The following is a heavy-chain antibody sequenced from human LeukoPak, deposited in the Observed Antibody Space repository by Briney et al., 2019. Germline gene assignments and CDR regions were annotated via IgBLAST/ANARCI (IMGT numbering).Heavy chain of an antibody. J-gene: IGHJ3*02. CDR3: ARVQGSSWNDAFDI. V-gene: IGHV3-64*01. CDR1: GFTFSSYA. CDR2: ISSNGGST. D-gene: IGHD6-13*01. Sequence: GGSLRLSCAASGFTFSSYAMHWVRQAPGKGLEYVSAISSNGGSTHYANSVKGRFTISRDNSRNTLYLQMGSLRAEDMAVYYCARVQGSSWNDAFDIWGQGTMVTVSS.